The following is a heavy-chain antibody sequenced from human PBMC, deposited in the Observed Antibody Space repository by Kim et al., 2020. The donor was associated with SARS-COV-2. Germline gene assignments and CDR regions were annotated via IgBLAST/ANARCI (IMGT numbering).Heavy chain of an antibody. D-gene: IGHD3-9*01. J-gene: IGHJ4*02. CDR3: ARVSYDIGLFDY. Sequence: NYAQKLQSRVTMTTDTSTSTAYMELRSLRSDDTAVYYCARVSYDIGLFDYWGQGTLVTVSS. V-gene: IGHV1-18*01.